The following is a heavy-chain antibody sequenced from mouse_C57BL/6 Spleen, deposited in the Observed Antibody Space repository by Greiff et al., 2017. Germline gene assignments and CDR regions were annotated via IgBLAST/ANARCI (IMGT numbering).Heavy chain of an antibody. CDR2: IYPGDGDT. CDR1: GYAFRSSW. D-gene: IGHD4-1*01. Sequence: VQLQQSGPELVKPGASVKISCKASGYAFRSSWMNWVKQRPGKGLEWIGRIYPGDGDTNYNGKFKGTATLTAYKSSSTAYMQHSSLTSEDSAVYFCARQANGDGGGFAYWGQGTLVTVSA. J-gene: IGHJ3*01. V-gene: IGHV1-82*01. CDR3: ARQANGDGGGFAY.